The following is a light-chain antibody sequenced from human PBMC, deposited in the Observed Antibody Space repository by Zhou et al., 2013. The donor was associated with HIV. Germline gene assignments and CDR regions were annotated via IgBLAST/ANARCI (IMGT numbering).Light chain of an antibody. Sequence: DIQMTQSPSTLSASVGDRVTITCRASQTIGSWLAWYQQKPGKAPKLLIYEASSLEGGVPPRFSGSGSGTEFTLTISSLQSDDFAIYVCQQYNTSPWTFGQGTRVEIK. J-gene: IGKJ1*01. V-gene: IGKV1-5*03. CDR2: EAS. CDR3: QQYNTSPWT. CDR1: QTIGSW.